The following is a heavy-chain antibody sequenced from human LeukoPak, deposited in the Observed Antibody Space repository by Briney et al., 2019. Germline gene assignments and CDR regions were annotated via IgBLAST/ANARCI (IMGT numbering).Heavy chain of an antibody. CDR3: AKDDNGPQDN. CDR2: ISGSGDRA. CDR1: GFTFSSYT. D-gene: IGHD1-14*01. Sequence: GGSLRLSCAASGFTFSSYTMTWVRQAPGKGLEWVSSISGSGDRAYYADSVKGRFTISRDNSKNTLDLQMNSLRVEDTALYYCAKDDNGPQDNWGQGTLVTVSS. J-gene: IGHJ4*02. V-gene: IGHV3-23*01.